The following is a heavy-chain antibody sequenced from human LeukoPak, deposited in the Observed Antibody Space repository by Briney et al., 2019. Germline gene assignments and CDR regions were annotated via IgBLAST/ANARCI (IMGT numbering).Heavy chain of an antibody. CDR2: ISGSGGST. V-gene: IGHV3-23*01. CDR3: ANPTYGSGSY. D-gene: IGHD3-10*01. CDR1: GLTFSGSA. Sequence: QPGGSLRLSCAASGLTFSGSAMSWVRQAPGKGLEWASAISGSGGSTYYADSVKGRFTISRDNSKNTLYLQMNSLRAEDTAVYYCANPTYGSGSYWGQGTLVTVSS. J-gene: IGHJ4*02.